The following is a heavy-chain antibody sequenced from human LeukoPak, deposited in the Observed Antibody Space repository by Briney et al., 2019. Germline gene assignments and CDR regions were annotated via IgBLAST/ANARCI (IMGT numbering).Heavy chain of an antibody. CDR1: GFTFSSYA. V-gene: IGHV3-23*01. J-gene: IGHJ4*02. Sequence: PGGSLRLSCAASGFTFSSYAMSWVRQAPGKGLEWVSAISGSRGTTYYADSVKGRFTISRDNSKNTLYLQMNRLRAEDTAVYYCARVRYCSSTICPDFDYWGQGTLVTVSS. D-gene: IGHD2-2*01. CDR2: ISGSRGTT. CDR3: ARVRYCSSTICPDFDY.